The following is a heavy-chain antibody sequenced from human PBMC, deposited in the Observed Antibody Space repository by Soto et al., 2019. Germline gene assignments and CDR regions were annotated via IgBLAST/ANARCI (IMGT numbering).Heavy chain of an antibody. Sequence: EVQLVESGGGLVQPGGSLRLSCVVSGFTVSSNYMSWVRQAPGKGLEWVSVIYSGGSTYYADSVKGRFTISRDNSKNTLYLQMNSLSAEDTAVYYCARGGSGYYHNPFEYWGQGTLVTVSS. CDR2: IYSGGST. CDR1: GFTVSSNY. J-gene: IGHJ4*02. CDR3: ARGGSGYYHNPFEY. V-gene: IGHV3-66*01. D-gene: IGHD3-22*01.